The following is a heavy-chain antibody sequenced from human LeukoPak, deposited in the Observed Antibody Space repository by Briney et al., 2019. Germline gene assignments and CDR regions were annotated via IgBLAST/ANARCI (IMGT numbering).Heavy chain of an antibody. D-gene: IGHD3-3*01. CDR2: ISSSSSYI. CDR3: ARDKSPPYYDFWSGLRNAELDYYYYGMDV. Sequence: GGSLRLSCAASEFTFSSYSMTWVRQAPGKGLEWVSSISSSSSYIYYADSVKGRFTISRDNAKNSLYLQMNSLRAEDTAVYYCARDKSPPYYDFWSGLRNAELDYYYYGMDVWGQGTTVTVSS. CDR1: EFTFSSYS. J-gene: IGHJ6*02. V-gene: IGHV3-21*01.